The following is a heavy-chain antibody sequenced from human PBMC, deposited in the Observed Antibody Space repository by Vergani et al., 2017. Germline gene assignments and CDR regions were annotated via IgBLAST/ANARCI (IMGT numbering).Heavy chain of an antibody. V-gene: IGHV3-9*01. CDR2: ISWNSGSI. CDR1: GFTFDDYA. CDR3: AKESTKRSSWQNDYYYYDMDV. Sequence: EVQLVESGGGLVQPGRSLRLSCAASGFTFDDYAMHWVRQAPGKGLEWVSSISWNSGSIGYADSVKGRFTISRDNAKNSLYLQMNSLRAEDTALYYCAKESTKRSSWQNDYYYYDMDVWGKGSTVTVSS. D-gene: IGHD6-13*01. J-gene: IGHJ6*03.